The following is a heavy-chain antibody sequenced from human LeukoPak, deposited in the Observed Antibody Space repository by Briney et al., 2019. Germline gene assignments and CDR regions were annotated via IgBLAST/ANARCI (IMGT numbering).Heavy chain of an antibody. V-gene: IGHV3-33*03. CDR2: IWYDGSNK. Sequence: GGSLRLSCAASGFTFSSYGMHWVRQAPGKGLEWVAVIWYDGSNKYYADSVKGRFTISRDNAKNSLYLQMNSLRAEDTALYYCAKDPVESDWGQGTLVTVSS. CDR1: GFTFSSYG. D-gene: IGHD5-24*01. J-gene: IGHJ4*02. CDR3: AKDPVESD.